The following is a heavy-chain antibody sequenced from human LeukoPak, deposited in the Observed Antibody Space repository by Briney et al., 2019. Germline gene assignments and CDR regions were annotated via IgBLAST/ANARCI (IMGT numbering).Heavy chain of an antibody. Sequence: SGPTLVNPTQTLTLTCTFSGFSLSTSGMCVSWIRQPPGKALEWLARIDWDDDKYYSTSLKTRLTISKDTSKNQVVLTMTNMDPMDTATYYCARIQYYYDSSGYFLDYWGQGTLVTVSS. D-gene: IGHD3-22*01. J-gene: IGHJ4*02. CDR2: IDWDDDK. V-gene: IGHV2-70*11. CDR1: GFSLSTSGMC. CDR3: ARIQYYYDSSGYFLDY.